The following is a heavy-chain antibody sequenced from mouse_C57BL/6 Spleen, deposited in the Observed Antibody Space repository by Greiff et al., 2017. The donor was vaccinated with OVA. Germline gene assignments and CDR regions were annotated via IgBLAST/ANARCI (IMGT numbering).Heavy chain of an antibody. V-gene: IGHV1-55*01. CDR2: IYPGSGST. D-gene: IGHD1-1*01. Sequence: QVQLQQPGAELVKPGASVKMSCKASGYTFTSYWITWVKQRPGQGLEWIGDIYPGSGSTNYNEKFKSKATLTVDTSSSTAYMQLSSLTSEDSAVYYWARGGGITTVVDFYAMDYWGQGTSVTVSS. CDR1: GYTFTSYW. CDR3: ARGGGITTVVDFYAMDY. J-gene: IGHJ4*01.